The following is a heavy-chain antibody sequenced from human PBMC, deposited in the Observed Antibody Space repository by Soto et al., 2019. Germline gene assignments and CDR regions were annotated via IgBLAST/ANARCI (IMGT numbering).Heavy chain of an antibody. Sequence: EVQLVESGGGLVQPGGSLRLSCAASGFTFSSYWMHWVRQAPGKGLVWVSRINPDGSTTSYADSVKGRFTISRDSAKDTLYLQMNSLRAEDTAVYYCARVATGAYYSDYWGQGTLVTVSS. J-gene: IGHJ4*02. D-gene: IGHD6-13*01. CDR2: INPDGSTT. CDR3: ARVATGAYYSDY. CDR1: GFTFSSYW. V-gene: IGHV3-74*01.